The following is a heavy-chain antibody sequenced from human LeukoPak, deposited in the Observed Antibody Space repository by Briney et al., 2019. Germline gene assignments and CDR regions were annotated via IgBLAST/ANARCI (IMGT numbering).Heavy chain of an antibody. V-gene: IGHV1-18*01. CDR2: T. CDR3: ARDKAVTTELTQYFHH. J-gene: IGHJ1*01. CDR1: GGTFSSYA. D-gene: IGHD4-11*01. Sequence: ASVKVSCKAFGGTFSSYAISWVRQAPGQGLEWMGYTNYAQKFQFRVTMTTDTSTSTAYMELRSLTSDDTAVYYCARDKAVTTELTQYFHHWGQGTLVTVSS.